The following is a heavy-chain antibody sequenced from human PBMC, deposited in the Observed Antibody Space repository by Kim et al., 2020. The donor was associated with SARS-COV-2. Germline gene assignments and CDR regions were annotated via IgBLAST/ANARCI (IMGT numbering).Heavy chain of an antibody. Sequence: GYADSVKGRFTISRDNAKNSLYLQMNSRRAEDTALYHCARLADYGDYAFDYWGQGTLVTVSS. D-gene: IGHD4-17*01. J-gene: IGHJ4*02. V-gene: IGHV3-20*01. CDR3: ARLADYGDYAFDY.